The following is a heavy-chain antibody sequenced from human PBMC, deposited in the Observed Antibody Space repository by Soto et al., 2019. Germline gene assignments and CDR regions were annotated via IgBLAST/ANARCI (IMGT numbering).Heavy chain of an antibody. CDR3: ARTSVTPPVYYFDY. J-gene: IGHJ4*02. CDR1: GGSISSGGNY. CDR2: IYYSGST. V-gene: IGHV4-30-4*08. Sequence: SETLSLTCSVSGGSISSGGNYWNWIRQHPWKGLEWIGYIYYSGSTYYNPSLKSRVTISVDTSKNQFSLKLSSVTAADTAVYYCARTSVTPPVYYFDYWGQGTLVTVSS. D-gene: IGHD4-17*01.